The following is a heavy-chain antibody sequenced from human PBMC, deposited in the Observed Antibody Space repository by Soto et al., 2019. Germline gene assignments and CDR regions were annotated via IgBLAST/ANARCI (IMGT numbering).Heavy chain of an antibody. CDR2: LYNSGST. CDR3: ARDNGYSYGYFDY. CDR1: GGSVSSGIYY. J-gene: IGHJ4*02. Sequence: SETLSLTCTVSGGSVSSGIYYWTWIRQPPGKGLEWIGCLYNSGSTNYNPALKSRATISVDTSKNQFSLRLSSVTAADTAVYYCARDNGYSYGYFDYWGQGTLVTVS. V-gene: IGHV4-61*01. D-gene: IGHD5-18*01.